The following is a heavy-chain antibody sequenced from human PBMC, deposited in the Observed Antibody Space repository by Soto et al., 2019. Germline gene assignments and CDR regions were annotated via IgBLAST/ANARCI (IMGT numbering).Heavy chain of an antibody. V-gene: IGHV3-73*01. J-gene: IGHJ4*02. CDR1: GFPFSGSA. CDR2: IRSKANSYAT. CDR3: TRYSSSWFQEYYFDY. Sequence: GGSLRLSCAASGFPFSGSAMHWVRQASGKGLEWVGRIRSKANSYATAYAASVKGRFTISRDDSKNTAYLQMNSLKTEDTAVYYCTRYSSSWFQEYYFDYWGQGTLVTVSS. D-gene: IGHD6-13*01.